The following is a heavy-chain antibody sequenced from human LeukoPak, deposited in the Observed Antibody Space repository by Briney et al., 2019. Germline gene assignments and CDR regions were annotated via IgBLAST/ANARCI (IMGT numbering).Heavy chain of an antibody. Sequence: SETLSLTCTVYGGSFSGYYWSWIRQPPGKGLEWIGEINHSGSTNYNPSLKSRVTTSVDTSKTQFSLKLSSVTAADTAVYYCARGWGIGAVGKIFDYWGQGTLATVSS. D-gene: IGHD6-13*01. CDR1: GGSFSGYY. CDR2: INHSGST. CDR3: ARGWGIGAVGKIFDY. V-gene: IGHV4-34*01. J-gene: IGHJ4*02.